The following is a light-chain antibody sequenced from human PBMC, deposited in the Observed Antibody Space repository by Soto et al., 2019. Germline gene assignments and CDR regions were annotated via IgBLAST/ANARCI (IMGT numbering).Light chain of an antibody. CDR1: QGIRID. CDR2: GAS. Sequence: DIQMTQSPSSLSASVGDRVTITCRASQGIRIDLGWFQQRPGKAPKRLIYGASSLQSGVPSRFSGSGYGTEFTLTISNLQPEDFETYYCLQHNSFPRTFGQGTKVDIX. V-gene: IGKV1-17*02. CDR3: LQHNSFPRT. J-gene: IGKJ1*01.